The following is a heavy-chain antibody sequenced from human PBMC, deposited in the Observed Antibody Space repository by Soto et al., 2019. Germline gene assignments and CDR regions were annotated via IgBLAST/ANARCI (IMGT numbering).Heavy chain of an antibody. D-gene: IGHD2-15*01. J-gene: IGHJ5*02. Sequence: QVQLVQSGAEVKKPGSSVKVSCKASGGTFSSYAISWVRQAPGQGLEWMGGIIPMFGTTKYAQKFQGRLTITADESTSTAYMELSSLRSGDTAAYYCARGVVVVPTSQLGWFDPWGQGTLVTVSS. CDR2: IIPMFGTT. V-gene: IGHV1-69*01. CDR3: ARGVVVVPTSQLGWFDP. CDR1: GGTFSSYA.